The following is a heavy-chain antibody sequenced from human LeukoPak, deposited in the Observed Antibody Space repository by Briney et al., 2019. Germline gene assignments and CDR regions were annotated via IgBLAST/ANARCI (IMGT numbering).Heavy chain of an antibody. J-gene: IGHJ5*02. Sequence: ASVKVSCKASGYTFTGYYMHWVRQAPGQGLEWMGWISAYNGNTNYAQKLQGRVTMTTDTSTSTAYMELRSLRSDDTAVYYCARAPIVVVPATLGFDPWGQGTLVTVSS. V-gene: IGHV1-18*04. CDR2: ISAYNGNT. CDR1: GYTFTGYY. CDR3: ARAPIVVVPATLGFDP. D-gene: IGHD2-2*01.